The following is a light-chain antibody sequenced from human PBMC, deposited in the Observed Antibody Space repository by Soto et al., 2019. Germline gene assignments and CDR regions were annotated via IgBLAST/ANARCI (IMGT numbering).Light chain of an antibody. V-gene: IGKV3-15*01. Sequence: ETMMTQSPDTLSVSLGEKATLSCRASQSLRSSLAWYQQKPGQAPRLLIYDASTRATGIPARFSGSGSGTDFTLTISGLQSEDFATYYCQKYNSAPQTFGQGTKVDIK. CDR3: QKYNSAPQT. CDR1: QSLRSS. CDR2: DAS. J-gene: IGKJ1*01.